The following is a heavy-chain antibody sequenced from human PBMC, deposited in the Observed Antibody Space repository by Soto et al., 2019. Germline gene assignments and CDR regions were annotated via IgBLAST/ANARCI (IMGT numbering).Heavy chain of an antibody. CDR1: GYTFTSYG. J-gene: IGHJ6*02. D-gene: IGHD3-16*01. CDR3: ARSLRRACGMDV. CDR2: ISAYNGNT. V-gene: IGHV1-18*01. Sequence: QVQLVQSGAEVKKPGASVKVSCKASGYTFTSYGISWVRQAPGQGLEWMGWISAYNGNTNYAQKLQGRGTMTTNTPTSTAYRERRSLRSDDTAVYDCARSLRRACGMDVWGQGTTVTVSS.